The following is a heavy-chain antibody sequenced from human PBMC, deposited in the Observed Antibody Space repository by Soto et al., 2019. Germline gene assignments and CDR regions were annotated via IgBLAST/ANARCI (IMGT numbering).Heavy chain of an antibody. J-gene: IGHJ3*02. CDR3: AREWDDILAQYAFDI. V-gene: IGHV3-21*01. CDR2: ISSSSSYI. D-gene: IGHD3-9*01. Sequence: EVQLVESGGGLVKPGGSLRLSCAASGFTFSSYSMNWVRQAPGKGLEWVSSISSSSSYIYYADSVKGRFTISRDNAKNSRILQLNSLRVEDTAVYYCAREWDDILAQYAFDIWGQGTMVTVSS. CDR1: GFTFSSYS.